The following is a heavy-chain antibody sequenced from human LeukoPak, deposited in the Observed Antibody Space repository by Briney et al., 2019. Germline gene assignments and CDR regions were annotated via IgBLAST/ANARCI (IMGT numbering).Heavy chain of an antibody. Sequence: GGSLRLSCAASGFTFSSYAMSWVRQAPGKGLEWVSAFSGSGAGTYSADSVKGRFTVSRDNSKNTLYLQMDNLRAEDTAVYYCATQYGSSWRDYFDYWGQGTLVTVSS. CDR3: ATQYGSSWRDYFDY. CDR1: GFTFSSYA. V-gene: IGHV3-23*01. D-gene: IGHD6-13*01. CDR2: FSGSGAGT. J-gene: IGHJ4*02.